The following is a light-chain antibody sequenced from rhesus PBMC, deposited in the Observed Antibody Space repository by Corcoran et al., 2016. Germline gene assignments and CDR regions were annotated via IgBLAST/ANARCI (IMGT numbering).Light chain of an antibody. V-gene: IGKV1S15*01. CDR2: YAS. CDR1: QGISNN. J-gene: IGKJ3*01. CDR3: QPGYGTPFT. Sequence: DIQMTQSPSSLSASVGDTVTITCRASQGISNNLAWYQQKPGKVPKLLIYYASTLQSGVPSRFSGSVSGTDFTLTISSLQPEDFATYYCQPGYGTPFTFGPGTKLDIK.